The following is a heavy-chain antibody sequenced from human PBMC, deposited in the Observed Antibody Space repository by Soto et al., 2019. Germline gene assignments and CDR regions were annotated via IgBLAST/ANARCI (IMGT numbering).Heavy chain of an antibody. CDR1: GGSINSGGYC. D-gene: IGHD5-18*01. Sequence: QVQLQESCPGLVKPSQTLALTCTVSGGSINSGGYCWSWIRPHPGKGLDWIGFISYGGSTSYNPSPKRRVTISVDTSKNQFSLKLTSVTAADTAVYYCSRGILVWGQGALITVSS. V-gene: IGHV4-31*03. CDR2: ISYGGST. CDR3: SRGILV. J-gene: IGHJ4*02.